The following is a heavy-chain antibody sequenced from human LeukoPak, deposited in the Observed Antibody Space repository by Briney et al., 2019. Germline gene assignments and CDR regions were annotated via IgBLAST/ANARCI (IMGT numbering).Heavy chain of an antibody. D-gene: IGHD4-23*01. CDR3: ASLAGGNSESSDAFDI. V-gene: IGHV1-46*01. CDR1: GYTFTSYY. J-gene: IGHJ3*02. Sequence: ASVKVSCKASGYTFTSYYMDWVRQAPGQGLEWMGIINPSGGSTSYAQKFQGRVTMTRDMSTSTVYMELSSLRSEDTAVYYCASLAGGNSESSDAFDIWGQGTMVTVSS. CDR2: INPSGGST.